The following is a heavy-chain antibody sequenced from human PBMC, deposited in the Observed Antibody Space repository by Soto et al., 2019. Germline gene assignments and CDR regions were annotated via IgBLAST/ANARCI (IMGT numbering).Heavy chain of an antibody. V-gene: IGHV3-53*01. D-gene: IGHD5-18*01. CDR1: GFIVSSNY. CDR2: IYSGGST. J-gene: IGHJ4*02. CDR3: KRGLRYGLGYVSDY. Sequence: GGSLRLSCAASGFIVSSNYMSWVRQAPGKGLEWVSLIYSGGSTYYADSVKGRFTISRDNSKNTLYLQMNSLRAEDTAVYYCKRGLRYGLGYVSDYWGQGT.